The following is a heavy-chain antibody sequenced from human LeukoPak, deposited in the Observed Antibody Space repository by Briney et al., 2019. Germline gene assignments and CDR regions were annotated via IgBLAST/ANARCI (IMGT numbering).Heavy chain of an antibody. Sequence: GSLRLSCAASGFTFSSYAMSWVRQAPGKGLEWIAYIYYSGSTNYSPSLKSRVTISVDTSKNQFSLKLSSVTAADTAVYYCARYGDYVFDIWGQGTMVTVSS. CDR2: IYYSGST. CDR3: ARYGDYVFDI. V-gene: IGHV4-59*08. CDR1: GFTFSSYA. D-gene: IGHD4-17*01. J-gene: IGHJ3*02.